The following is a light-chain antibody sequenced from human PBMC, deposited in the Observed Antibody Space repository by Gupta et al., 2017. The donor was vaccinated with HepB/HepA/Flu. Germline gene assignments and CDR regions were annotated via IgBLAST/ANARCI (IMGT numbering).Light chain of an antibody. Sequence: ILLTQSPAPLAMSPGESATFSCRASQSVSSYLHWYQQHPGHAPRLLIDDASNRATGIAARFSGSGSGTFFTPTISRLEHEDVAVYYCQQRSNWPWTFGQGTKVEIK. J-gene: IGKJ1*01. V-gene: IGKV3-11*01. CDR1: QSVSSY. CDR2: DAS. CDR3: QQRSNWPWT.